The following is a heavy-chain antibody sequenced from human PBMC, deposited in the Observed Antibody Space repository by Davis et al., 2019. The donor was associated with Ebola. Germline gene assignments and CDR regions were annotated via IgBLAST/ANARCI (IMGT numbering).Heavy chain of an antibody. CDR3: AASAGTVGKFDY. D-gene: IGHD1-14*01. V-gene: IGHV3-33*01. Sequence: GESLKISCAASGFTFSSYGMHWVRQAPGKGLEWVAVIWYDGSNKYYADSVKGRFTISRDNSKNTLYLQMNSLRAEDTAVYYCAASAGTVGKFDYWGQGTLVTVSS. CDR1: GFTFSSYG. CDR2: IWYDGSNK. J-gene: IGHJ4*01.